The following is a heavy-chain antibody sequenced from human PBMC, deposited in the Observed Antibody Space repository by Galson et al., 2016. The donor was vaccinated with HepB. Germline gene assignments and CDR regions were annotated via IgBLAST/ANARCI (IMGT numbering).Heavy chain of an antibody. Sequence: SVKVSCKASGYTFTSYSLHWVRQAPGQRPEWIGWIDLANGNTKYVPKLGGRITVTRDTSAKTAYMELRRRRSDDTALYFCARDQERHGWRSFFDPWGQGTLLIVSS. D-gene: IGHD3-16*01. J-gene: IGHJ5*02. CDR3: ARDQERHGWRSFFDP. V-gene: IGHV1-3*01. CDR2: IDLANGNT. CDR1: GYTFTSYS.